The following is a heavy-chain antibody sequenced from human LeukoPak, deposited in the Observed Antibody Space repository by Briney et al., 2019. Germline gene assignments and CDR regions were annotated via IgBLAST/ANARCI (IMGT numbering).Heavy chain of an antibody. J-gene: IGHJ5*02. V-gene: IGHV4-34*01. CDR3: ARGDCSGGSCYFWFDP. Sequence: SETLSLTCAVYGGSFSGYYWSWVRQPPGKGLEWIGEINHSGSTNYNPSLKSRVTISVDTSKNQFSLKLSSVTAADTAVYYCARGDCSGGSCYFWFDPWGQGTLDTVSS. CDR2: INHSGST. CDR1: GGSFSGYY. D-gene: IGHD2-15*01.